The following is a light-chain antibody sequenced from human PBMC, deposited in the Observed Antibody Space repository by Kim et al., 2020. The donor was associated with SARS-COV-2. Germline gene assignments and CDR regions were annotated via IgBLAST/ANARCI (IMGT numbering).Light chain of an antibody. CDR3: YSAADDNWV. CDR1: VLAKRY. J-gene: IGLJ3*02. Sequence: SVSTGQTARITCSGDVLAKRYTRWFQQKPGQAPVLLIYKDTGRPSGIPERFSGSSSGTTVTLTISGAQVEDEADYYCYSAADDNWVFGGGTQLTVL. V-gene: IGLV3-27*01. CDR2: KDT.